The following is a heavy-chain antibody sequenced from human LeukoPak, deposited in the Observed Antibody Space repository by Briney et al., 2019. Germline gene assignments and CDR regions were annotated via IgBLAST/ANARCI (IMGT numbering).Heavy chain of an antibody. D-gene: IGHD3-3*01. CDR3: AKDGADFWSGYYYYYGMDV. CDR2: IWYDGSNK. CDR1: GFTFSSYG. V-gene: IGHV3-33*06. J-gene: IGHJ6*02. Sequence: PGGSLRLSCAASGFTFSSYGMHWVRQAPGKGLEWVAVIWYDGSNKYYADSVKGRFTISRDNSKNTLYLQMNSLRAEDTAVYYCAKDGADFWSGYYYYYGMDVWGQGTTVTVSS.